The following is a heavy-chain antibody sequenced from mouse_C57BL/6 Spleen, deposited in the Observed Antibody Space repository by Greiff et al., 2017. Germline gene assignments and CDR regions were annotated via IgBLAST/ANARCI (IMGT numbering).Heavy chain of an antibody. CDR1: GYTFTSYW. J-gene: IGHJ4*01. Sequence: QVQLQQPGAELVKPGASVKLSCKASGYTFTSYWMHWVKQRPGQGLEWIGMIHPNSGSTNYNEKFKRKATLTVDKSSSTDYMQLSSLTSEDSAVYYCARWGLRRSMDYWGQGTSVTVSA. D-gene: IGHD2-2*01. CDR3: ARWGLRRSMDY. CDR2: IHPNSGST. V-gene: IGHV1-64*01.